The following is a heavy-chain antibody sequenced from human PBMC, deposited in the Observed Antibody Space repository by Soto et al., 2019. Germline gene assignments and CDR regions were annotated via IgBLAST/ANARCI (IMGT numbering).Heavy chain of an antibody. V-gene: IGHV1-2*02. Sequence: ASVKVSCKASGYTFTGYYMHWVRQAPGQGLEWMGWINPNSGGTNYAQKFQGRVTMTRDTSISTAYMELSRLRSDDTAVYYCAIDVSSTSPSDYWGQGTLVTVSS. CDR3: AIDVSSTSPSDY. J-gene: IGHJ4*02. D-gene: IGHD2-2*01. CDR2: INPNSGGT. CDR1: GYTFTGYY.